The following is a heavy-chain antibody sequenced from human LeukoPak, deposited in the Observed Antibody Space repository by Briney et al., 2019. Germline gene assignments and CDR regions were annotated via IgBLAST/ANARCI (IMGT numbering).Heavy chain of an antibody. CDR1: GFTFNNYG. D-gene: IGHD3-10*01. V-gene: IGHV3-23*01. CDR2: ISSSGGST. Sequence: GGSLRLSCAASGFTFNNYGMTWVRQAPGKGLEWVSFISSSGGSTYYADSVKGRFTISRDNSKNTLYLQMNSLGAGDTAVYYCAKDAQYYYGSGTYFDYWGQGTLVTVSS. CDR3: AKDAQYYYGSGTYFDY. J-gene: IGHJ4*02.